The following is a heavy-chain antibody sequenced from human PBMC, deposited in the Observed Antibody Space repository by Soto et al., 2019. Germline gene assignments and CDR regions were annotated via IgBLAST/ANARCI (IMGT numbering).Heavy chain of an antibody. CDR1: GGSVNNNAYS. Sequence: SEPLSLTCTVYGGSVNNNAYSWTWIRQHPGKGPECIGHISSSGRASYSPSLKSRVAISLDASKNHFSLQLTSVTAADTAVYYWARPYDSTYPSVMDGWGQGSTVTVSS. V-gene: IGHV4-31*03. D-gene: IGHD3-16*01. J-gene: IGHJ6*02. CDR3: ARPYDSTYPSVMDG. CDR2: ISSSGRA.